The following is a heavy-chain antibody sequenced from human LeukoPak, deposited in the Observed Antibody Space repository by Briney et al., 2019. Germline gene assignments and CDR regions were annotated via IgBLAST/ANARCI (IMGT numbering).Heavy chain of an antibody. J-gene: IGHJ4*02. CDR1: GFTFSSYW. CDR3: ARGPIHTYYYDSSVYYSIDY. CDR2: INSDGSST. V-gene: IGHV3-74*01. Sequence: GGSLRLSCAASGFTFSSYWMHWVRQAPGKGLVWVSRINSDGSSTNYADSAKGRFTISRDNAKNTLYLQMNSLRAEDTAAYYCARGPIHTYYYDSSVYYSIDYWGQGTLVTVSS. D-gene: IGHD3-22*01.